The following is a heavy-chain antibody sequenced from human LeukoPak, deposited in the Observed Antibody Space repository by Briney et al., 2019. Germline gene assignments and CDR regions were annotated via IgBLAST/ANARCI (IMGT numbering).Heavy chain of an antibody. CDR3: ARRATSERGHSYGLDY. J-gene: IGHJ4*02. V-gene: IGHV3-11*04. D-gene: IGHD5-18*01. CDR2: ISSSGSTI. Sequence: GGPLRLSCAASGFTFSDYYMSWIRQAPGKGLEWVSYISSSGSTIYYADSVKGRFTISRDNAKNSLYLQMNSLRAEDTAVYYCARRATSERGHSYGLDYWGQGTLVTVSS. CDR1: GFTFSDYY.